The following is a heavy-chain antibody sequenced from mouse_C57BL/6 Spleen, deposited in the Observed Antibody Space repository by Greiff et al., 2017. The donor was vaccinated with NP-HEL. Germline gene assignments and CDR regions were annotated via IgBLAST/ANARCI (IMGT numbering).Heavy chain of an antibody. Sequence: QVQLQQPGAELVRPGSSVKLSCKASGYTFTSYWMHWVKQRPIQGLEWIGNIDPSDSETHYNQKFKDKATLTVDKSSSTAYMQLSSLTSEDSAVYYCARAYSNHYYAMDYWGQGTSVTVSS. V-gene: IGHV1-52*01. CDR1: GYTFTSYW. J-gene: IGHJ4*01. D-gene: IGHD2-5*01. CDR2: IDPSDSET. CDR3: ARAYSNHYYAMDY.